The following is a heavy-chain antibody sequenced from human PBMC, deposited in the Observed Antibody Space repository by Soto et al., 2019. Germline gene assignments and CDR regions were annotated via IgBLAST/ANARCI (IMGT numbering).Heavy chain of an antibody. Sequence: QLQLQESGSGLVKTSETLSLTCTVSGASISYGGFSWSWIRQSPGKGLEWIGYISHLESTYFHPSFKSRLTMSIARTRNQFSLKLSSVTAADMAVDYCARGGGYDSFDYWGQGVLGTVSS. D-gene: IGHD5-12*01. CDR2: ISHLEST. CDR3: ARGGGYDSFDY. J-gene: IGHJ4*02. V-gene: IGHV4-30-2*06. CDR1: GASISYGGFS.